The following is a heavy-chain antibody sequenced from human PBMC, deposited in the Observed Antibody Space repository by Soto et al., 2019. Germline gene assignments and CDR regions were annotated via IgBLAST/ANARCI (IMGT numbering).Heavy chain of an antibody. CDR1: GFTFSSYA. D-gene: IGHD6-13*01. V-gene: IGHV3-23*01. J-gene: IGHJ6*02. Sequence: LRLSCAASGFTFSSYAMSWVRQAPGKGLEWVSAISGSGGSTYYADSVKGRFTISRDNSKNTLYLQMNSLRAEDTAVYYCAKDMGSSWANYYYYYGMDVWGQGSTVTVSS. CDR2: ISGSGGST. CDR3: AKDMGSSWANYYYYYGMDV.